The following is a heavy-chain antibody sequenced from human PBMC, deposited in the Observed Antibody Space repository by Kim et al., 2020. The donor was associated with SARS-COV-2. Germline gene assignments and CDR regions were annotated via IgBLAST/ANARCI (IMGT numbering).Heavy chain of an antibody. CDR2: MYFSGRT. J-gene: IGHJ6*01. D-gene: IGHD2-15*01. CDR3: ASGYCSGGSCYSTFYYGMDV. CDR1: GGPTSRYY. V-gene: IGHV4-59*08. Sequence: SETLSLTCSVSGGPTSRYYWSWVRQPPGKGLEWIGYMYFSGRTNYNPSLKSRVTISVDTSKSQFSLKLSSVTAADTAVYYCASGYCSGGSCYSTFYYGMDVWGQGTTVTVSS.